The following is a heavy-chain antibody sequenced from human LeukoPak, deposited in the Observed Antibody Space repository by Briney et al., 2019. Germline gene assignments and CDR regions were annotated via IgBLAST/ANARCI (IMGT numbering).Heavy chain of an antibody. CDR2: MNSDNYGNTI. D-gene: IGHD3-3*01. J-gene: IGHJ4*02. CDR1: GFTFSSYS. CDR3: ARDRDYVFYL. V-gene: IGHV3-48*02. Sequence: GGSLRLSCAASGFTFSSYSMNWVRQAPGKGLEWISYMNSDNYGNTIYYAAPVKGRFTISRDNTKNSLYLQMNSLRDEDTGVYSCARDRDYVFYLGGQGT.